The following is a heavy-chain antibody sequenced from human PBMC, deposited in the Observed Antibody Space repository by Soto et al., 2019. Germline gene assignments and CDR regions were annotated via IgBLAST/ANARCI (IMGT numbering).Heavy chain of an antibody. CDR2: IYYGGST. CDR3: GRVVYYYDNSGYFDY. J-gene: IGHJ4*02. Sequence: WETLSLTCTVSGGSVSSGSYYWRWVRHPPGKGLEWIGYIYYGGSTNYNPSLKSRVSISVDTSKNQFSLKLSSVAAADTAVYYCGRVVYYYDNSGYFDYWGQGALVTVAS. CDR1: GGSVSSGSYY. D-gene: IGHD3-22*01. V-gene: IGHV4-61*01.